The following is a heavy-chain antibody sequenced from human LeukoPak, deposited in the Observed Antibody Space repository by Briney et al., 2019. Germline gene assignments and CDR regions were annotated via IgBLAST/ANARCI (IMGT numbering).Heavy chain of an antibody. Sequence: ASVKVSCKASGYTFTSYAMHWVRQAPGQRLEWMGWINAGNGNTKYSQEFQGRVTITRDTSASTAYMELSSLRSEDMAVYYCARGRDIVVVPAAISDWFDPWGQGTLVTVSS. J-gene: IGHJ5*02. CDR3: ARGRDIVVVPAAISDWFDP. CDR1: GYTFTSYA. D-gene: IGHD2-2*02. V-gene: IGHV1-3*03. CDR2: INAGNGNT.